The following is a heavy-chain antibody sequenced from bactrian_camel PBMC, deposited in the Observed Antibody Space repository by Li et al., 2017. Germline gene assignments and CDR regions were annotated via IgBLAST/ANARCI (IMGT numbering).Heavy chain of an antibody. D-gene: IGHD2*01. CDR1: DSGFTSDDSD. CDR2: INSDGST. J-gene: IGHJ4*01. CDR3: ATEGLAYYSGGYYYTS. V-gene: IGHV3S63*01. Sequence: QVQLVESGGDSVQAGETLRLSCTASDSGFTSDDSDMGWYRQAPGSECDLVSVINSDGSTYYADSVKGRFTISRDNAKNTVYLQMNNLKSEDTALYYCATEGLAYYSGGYYYTSWGQGTQVTVS.